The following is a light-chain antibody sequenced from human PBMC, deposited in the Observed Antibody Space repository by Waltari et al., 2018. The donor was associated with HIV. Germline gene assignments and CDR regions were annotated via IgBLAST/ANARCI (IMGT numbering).Light chain of an antibody. Sequence: DIVMTQSPYSLSVSLGERATINCTSRQSLLFGSNNKNRLAWYQQRPGQPPKLLISWASTRESGVPDRFSGSGSGTDFTLTINSLQAEDVAVYYCQQFSLSPPLTFGGGTKVEIK. CDR2: WAS. V-gene: IGKV4-1*01. J-gene: IGKJ4*01. CDR1: QSLLFGSNNKNR. CDR3: QQFSLSPPLT.